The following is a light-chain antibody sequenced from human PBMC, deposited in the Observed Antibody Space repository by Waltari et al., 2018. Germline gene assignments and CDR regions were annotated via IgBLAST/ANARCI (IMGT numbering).Light chain of an antibody. CDR3: QQRTDWPLT. V-gene: IGKV3-11*01. CDR2: DAA. J-gene: IGKJ4*01. CDR1: QIVKMY. Sequence: EIVLTQSPGTLSLSPGERATPSCRASQIVKMYLAWYQQKPGQAPRLLIYDAATRATGIPARFSGSGSGTDFILTISGLEPEDFGVYYCQQRTDWPLTFGGGTKVEIK.